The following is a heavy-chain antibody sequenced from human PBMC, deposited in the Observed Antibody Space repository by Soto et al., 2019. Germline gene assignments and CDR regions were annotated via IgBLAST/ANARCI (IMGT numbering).Heavy chain of an antibody. V-gene: IGHV4-30-4*01. CDR3: ARDTGTYPYYFDY. J-gene: IGHJ4*02. CDR1: CGSISSGENF. D-gene: IGHD1-26*01. Sequence: ASETLSLTCTVSCGSISSGENFWNWIRQSPGKGLEWIGYIHHSGSTYYNPSLKSRLTISVDTSKNQISLKLNSVTAADTAVYYCARDTGTYPYYFDYWGQGTLVTVSS. CDR2: IHHSGST.